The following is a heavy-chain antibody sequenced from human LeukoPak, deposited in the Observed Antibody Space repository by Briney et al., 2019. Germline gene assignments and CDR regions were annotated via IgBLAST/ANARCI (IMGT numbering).Heavy chain of an antibody. Sequence: SETLSLTCTVSGGSISSYYWSWIRQPPGKGLEWIGYIYTSGSTNYNPSLKSRVTISVDTSKNQFSLKLSSVTAADTAVYYCTGNYYYYMDVWGKGTTVIVSS. J-gene: IGHJ6*03. V-gene: IGHV4-4*09. CDR2: IYTSGST. CDR1: GGSISSYY. D-gene: IGHD1-14*01. CDR3: TGNYYYYMDV.